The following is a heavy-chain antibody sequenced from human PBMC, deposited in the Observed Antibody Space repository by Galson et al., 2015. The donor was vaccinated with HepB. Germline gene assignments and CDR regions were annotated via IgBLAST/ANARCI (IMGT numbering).Heavy chain of an antibody. J-gene: IGHJ6*03. CDR1: GFIFDDYG. CDR3: VRGGFWSGYLGLDYYYFYYMDV. Sequence: SLRLSCAASGFIFDDYGMSWVRQSPGKGLEWVSGINKNGGFTDYADSVKGRFTISRDNAKNSLYLQMNSLRADDTALYYCVRGGFWSGYLGLDYYYFYYMDVWGKGTTVTVSS. D-gene: IGHD3-3*01. V-gene: IGHV3-20*04. CDR2: INKNGGFT.